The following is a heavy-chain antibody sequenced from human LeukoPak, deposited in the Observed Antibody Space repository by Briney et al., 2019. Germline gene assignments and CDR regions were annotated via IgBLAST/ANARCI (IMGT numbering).Heavy chain of an antibody. Sequence: ASVKVSCKASGYTFTGYYMHWVRQAPGQGLEWMGWINSNSGGTNYAQKFQGRVTMTRDTSISTAYMELSRLRSDDTAVYYCARGGNIVVVTAITHYWGQGTLVTVSS. V-gene: IGHV1-2*02. J-gene: IGHJ4*02. D-gene: IGHD2-21*02. CDR1: GYTFTGYY. CDR2: INSNSGGT. CDR3: ARGGNIVVVTAITHY.